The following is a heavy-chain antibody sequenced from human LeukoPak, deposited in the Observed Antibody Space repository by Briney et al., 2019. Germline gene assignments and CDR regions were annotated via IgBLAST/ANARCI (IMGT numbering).Heavy chain of an antibody. V-gene: IGHV1-2*02. CDR1: GYTFTGYY. CDR3: ARGNKAWGLRNYYYYHMDV. Sequence: ASVKVSCKASGYTFTGYYMHWVRQAPRQGLEWMGWINPNSGGTNYAQKFQGRVTMTRDTSISTAYMELSRLRSDDTAVYYCARGNKAWGLRNYYYYHMDVWGKGTTVTVSS. D-gene: IGHD5-12*01. CDR2: INPNSGGT. J-gene: IGHJ6*03.